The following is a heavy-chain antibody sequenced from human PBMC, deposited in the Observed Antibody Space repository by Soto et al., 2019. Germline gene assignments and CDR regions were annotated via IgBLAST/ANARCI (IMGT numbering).Heavy chain of an antibody. CDR1: GGSISSSSYY. Sequence: SETLSLTCTVSGGSISSSSYYWGWIRQPPGKGLEWIGSIYYSGSTYYNPSLKSRVTISVDTSKNQFSLKLSSVTAAFTAVYYCARRGVAREDYGMDVWGQGTTVTVSS. CDR2: IYYSGST. V-gene: IGHV4-39*01. CDR3: ARRGVAREDYGMDV. D-gene: IGHD3-10*01. J-gene: IGHJ6*02.